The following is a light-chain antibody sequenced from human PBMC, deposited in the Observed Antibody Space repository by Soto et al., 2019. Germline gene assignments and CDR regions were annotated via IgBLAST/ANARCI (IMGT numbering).Light chain of an antibody. V-gene: IGKV1-13*02. CDR2: DAS. J-gene: IGKJ5*01. CDR3: QQFNSYPPIT. Sequence: AIQLTQSPSSLSASVGDRVTITCRASQGISSALAWYQQKPGKAPKLLIYDASSLESGVPSRFIGSGSATDFTLIISSLQPEDFPTYYCQQFNSYPPITFGHGTRLEIK. CDR1: QGISSA.